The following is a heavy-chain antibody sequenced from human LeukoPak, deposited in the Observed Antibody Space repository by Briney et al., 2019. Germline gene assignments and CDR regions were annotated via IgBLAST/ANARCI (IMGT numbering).Heavy chain of an antibody. CDR3: ARAATVTTEYYYYYMDV. CDR2: IYPGDSDT. D-gene: IGHD4-11*01. CDR1: GYSFTSYW. Sequence: GESLKISCKGSGYSFTSYWNGGVRQMPGKGLEWMGIIYPGDSDTRYSQSFQGQITISAEKSISTAYLQWSSLKASDTAMYYCARAATVTTEYYYYYMDVWGKGTTVTVSS. J-gene: IGHJ6*03. V-gene: IGHV5-51*01.